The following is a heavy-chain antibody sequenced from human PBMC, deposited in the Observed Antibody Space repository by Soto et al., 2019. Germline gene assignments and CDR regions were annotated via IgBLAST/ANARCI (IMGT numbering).Heavy chain of an antibody. Sequence: QVQLVESGGGVVQPGRSLRLSCAASGFTFSSYGMHWVRQAPGKGLEWVAVISYDGSNKYYADSVKGRFTISRDNSKNTLYLQMNILRAEDTAVYYCAKALRRRSTGYSGYSCRADYWGQGTLVTVSS. CDR2: ISYDGSNK. CDR1: GFTFSSYG. V-gene: IGHV3-30*18. J-gene: IGHJ4*02. D-gene: IGHD5-12*01. CDR3: AKALRRRSTGYSGYSCRADY.